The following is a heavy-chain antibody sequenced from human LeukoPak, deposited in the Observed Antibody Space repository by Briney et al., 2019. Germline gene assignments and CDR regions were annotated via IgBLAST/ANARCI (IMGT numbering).Heavy chain of an antibody. Sequence: SVKVSCKASGGTFSSYAISWVRQAPGQGLEWMGGIIPIFGTANYAQKFQGRVTITTDDATSTAYMEVNSLRSEDTAVYYCATDGVGAPTELAYRGQGTLVTVSP. CDR3: ATDGVGAPTELAY. J-gene: IGHJ4*02. CDR1: GGTFSSYA. CDR2: IIPIFGTA. V-gene: IGHV1-69*05. D-gene: IGHD1-26*01.